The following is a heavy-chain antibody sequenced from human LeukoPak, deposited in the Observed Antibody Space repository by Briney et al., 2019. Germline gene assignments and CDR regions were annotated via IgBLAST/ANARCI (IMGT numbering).Heavy chain of an antibody. V-gene: IGHV4-30-4*08. Sequence: PSETLSLTCTVSGGSISSGDYYWSWIRQPPGKGLEWIGYIYYSGSTYYNPSLKSRVTISLDTSKNQFSLKLSSVTAADTAVYYCARRRWGQYYFGYWGQGTLVTVSS. CDR3: ARRRWGQYYFGY. CDR2: IYYSGST. J-gene: IGHJ4*02. CDR1: GGSISSGDYY. D-gene: IGHD5-24*01.